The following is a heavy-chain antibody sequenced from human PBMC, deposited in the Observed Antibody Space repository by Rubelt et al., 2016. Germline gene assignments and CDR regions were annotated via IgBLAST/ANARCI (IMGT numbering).Heavy chain of an antibody. V-gene: IGHV3-48*04. D-gene: IGHD3-16*01. J-gene: IGHJ3*02. CDR2: ISSSSSTI. CDR3: VRGASWAFDI. CDR1: GFTFSTYS. Sequence: EVQLVESGGGLVQPGGSLRLSCVASGFTFSTYSMNWVRQAPGKGLEWVSYISSSSSTIYYADSVKGRFTISRDNAKNSLYLQMSTLRVDDTATYYCVRGASWAFDIWGQGTIVSVSS.